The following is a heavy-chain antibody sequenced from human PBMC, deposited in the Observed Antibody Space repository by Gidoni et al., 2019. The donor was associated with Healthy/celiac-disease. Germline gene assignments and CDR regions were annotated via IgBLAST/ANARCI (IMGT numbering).Heavy chain of an antibody. Sequence: EVQLLESGGGLVQPGGSLRLSCAASGFTFSSYAMSWFRQAPGKGLEWVSAISGSGGSTYYADSVKGRFTISRDNSKNTLYLQMNSLRAEDTAVYYCAKDHYYDSSGYHDYWGQGTLVTVSS. CDR2: ISGSGGST. D-gene: IGHD3-22*01. V-gene: IGHV3-23*01. CDR1: GFTFSSYA. J-gene: IGHJ4*02. CDR3: AKDHYYDSSGYHDY.